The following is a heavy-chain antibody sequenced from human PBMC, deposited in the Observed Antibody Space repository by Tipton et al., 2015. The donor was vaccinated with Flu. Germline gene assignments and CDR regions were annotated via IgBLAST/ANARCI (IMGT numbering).Heavy chain of an antibody. V-gene: IGHV1-18*01. CDR1: GYTFTSYG. J-gene: IGHJ6*02. CDR2: ISAYNGNT. D-gene: IGHD6-13*01. CDR3: ARVRFSSSWYMNYYYYGMDV. Sequence: QLVQSGAEVKKPGASVKVSCKASGYTFTSYGISWVRQAPGQGLEWMGWISAYNGNTNYAQKLQGRVTMTTDTSTSTAYMELRSLRSDDTAVYYCARVRFSSSWYMNYYYYGMDVWGQGTTVTVSS.